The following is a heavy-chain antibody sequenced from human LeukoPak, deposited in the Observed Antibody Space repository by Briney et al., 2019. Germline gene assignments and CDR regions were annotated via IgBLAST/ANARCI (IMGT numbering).Heavy chain of an antibody. CDR2: INHSGST. V-gene: IGHV4-34*01. CDR3: ARQRFNYYDSSGYFDY. J-gene: IGHJ4*02. Sequence: PSETLSLTCAVYGGSFSGYYWSRIRQPPGKGLEWIGEINHSGSTNYNPSLKSRVTISVDTSKNQFSLKLSSVTAADTAVYYCARQRFNYYDSSGYFDYWGQGTLVTVSS. D-gene: IGHD3-22*01. CDR1: GGSFSGYY.